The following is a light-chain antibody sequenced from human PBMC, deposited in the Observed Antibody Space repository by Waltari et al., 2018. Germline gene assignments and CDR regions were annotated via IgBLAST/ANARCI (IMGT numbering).Light chain of an antibody. V-gene: IGKV3-20*01. CDR3: QQYDGSVVT. Sequence: EIVLTQSPGTLSVSPGERVTVSCRAGQTITGSWLTWYHQKPGQAPRLLIYGASNRAPGIPDRFSGSGSGTDFTLTISRLEPEDSAVYYCQQYDGSVVTFGGGTKVEIK. CDR2: GAS. CDR1: QTITGSW. J-gene: IGKJ4*01.